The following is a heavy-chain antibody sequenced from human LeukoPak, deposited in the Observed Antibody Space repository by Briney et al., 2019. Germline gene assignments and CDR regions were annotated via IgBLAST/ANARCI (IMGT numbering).Heavy chain of an antibody. V-gene: IGHV1-2*02. CDR3: ARDRIAAAGLHY. D-gene: IGHD6-13*01. CDR1: GYTFTGYY. CDR2: INPNSGGT. Sequence: ASVKVSCKASGYTFTGYYMHWVRQAPGQGLDWMGCINPNSGGTNDEQKFQGRVTMTRDTSISTAYMELSRLRSDDTAVYYCARDRIAAAGLHYWGQGTLVTVSS. J-gene: IGHJ4*02.